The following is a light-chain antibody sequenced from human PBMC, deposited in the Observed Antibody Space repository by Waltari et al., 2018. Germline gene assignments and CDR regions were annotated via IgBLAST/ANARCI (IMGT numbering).Light chain of an antibody. Sequence: QSALTQPASVSGSPGQSITISCTGTSSDVGGYDYVSWYQQHPGKAPKLMIYDVNNRPSWVSNRFSGSKSGNTASLTISGLQAEDEADYYCSSYTSSSTLDYVFGTGTKVTVL. CDR1: SSDVGGYDY. J-gene: IGLJ1*01. CDR2: DVN. CDR3: SSYTSSSTLDYV. V-gene: IGLV2-14*01.